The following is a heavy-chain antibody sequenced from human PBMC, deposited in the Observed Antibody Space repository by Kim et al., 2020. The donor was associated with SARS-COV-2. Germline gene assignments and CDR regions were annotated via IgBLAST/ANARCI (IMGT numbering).Heavy chain of an antibody. Sequence: GGSLRLSCAASGFTFSSYAMSWVRQAPGKGLEWVSAISGSGGSTYYADSVKGRFTIYRDNSKNTPYLQMNSLRAEDTAVYYCAKRGGDYDYYYYGMDVWGQGTTVTVSS. CDR2: ISGSGGST. D-gene: IGHD4-17*01. V-gene: IGHV3-23*01. CDR1: GFTFSSYA. J-gene: IGHJ6*02. CDR3: AKRGGDYDYYYYGMDV.